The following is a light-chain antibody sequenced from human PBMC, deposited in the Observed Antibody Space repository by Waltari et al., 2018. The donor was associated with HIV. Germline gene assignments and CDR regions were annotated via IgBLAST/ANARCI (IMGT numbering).Light chain of an antibody. CDR2: DVS. V-gene: IGLV2-11*01. CDR1: SSAVGSYNY. J-gene: IGLJ2*01. Sequence: QSALTQPRSLSGSPGQSVTISCPGTSSAVGSYNYVSWYQHHPGKAPNLILYDVSERPSGVPDRFSGSKSGNTASLTISGLQAEDEADYYCCSYAGTYTFVVFGGGTKLTVL. CDR3: CSYAGTYTFVV.